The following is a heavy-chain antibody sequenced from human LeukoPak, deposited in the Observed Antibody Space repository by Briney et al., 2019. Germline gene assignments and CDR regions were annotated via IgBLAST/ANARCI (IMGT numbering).Heavy chain of an antibody. Sequence: SEILSLTCAVYGGSFSGYYWSWIRQPPGKGLEWIGEINHSGSTNYNPSLKSRVTISVDTSKNQFSLKLSSVTAADTAVYYCAVLVGGSCYNWGQGTLVTVSS. CDR3: AVLVGGSCYN. V-gene: IGHV4-34*01. J-gene: IGHJ4*02. CDR2: INHSGST. CDR1: GGSFSGYY. D-gene: IGHD2-15*01.